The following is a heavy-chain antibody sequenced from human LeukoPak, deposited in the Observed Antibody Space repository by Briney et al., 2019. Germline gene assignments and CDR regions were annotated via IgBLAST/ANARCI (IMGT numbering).Heavy chain of an antibody. CDR3: ARALSYYDFWSGYYTPGYMDV. Sequence: PSETLSLTCTVSGGSISSSSYYWGWIRQPPGKGLEWIGSIYYSGSTYYNPSLKSRVTISVDTSKNQFSLKLSSVTAADTAVYYCARALSYYDFWSGYYTPGYMDVWGKGTTVTVSS. V-gene: IGHV4-39*01. CDR2: IYYSGST. J-gene: IGHJ6*03. CDR1: GGSISSSSYY. D-gene: IGHD3-3*01.